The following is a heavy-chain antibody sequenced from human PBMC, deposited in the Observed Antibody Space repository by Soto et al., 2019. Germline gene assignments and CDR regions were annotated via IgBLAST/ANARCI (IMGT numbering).Heavy chain of an antibody. CDR1: GFTFSSYA. J-gene: IGHJ4*02. CDR3: AKEGYDYVWGSSGY. D-gene: IGHD3-16*01. CDR2: ISGSGGST. Sequence: GGSLRLSCAASGFTFSSYAMSWVRQAPGKGLEWVSAISGSGGSTYYADSVKGRLTISRDNSKNTLYLQMNSLRAEDTAVYYCAKEGYDYVWGSSGYWGQGTLVTVSS. V-gene: IGHV3-23*01.